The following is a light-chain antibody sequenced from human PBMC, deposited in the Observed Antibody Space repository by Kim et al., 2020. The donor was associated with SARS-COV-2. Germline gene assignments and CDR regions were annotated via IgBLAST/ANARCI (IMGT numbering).Light chain of an antibody. J-gene: IGLJ3*02. Sequence: GQRVTISCSGSTSNVGSNTVNWYHHLPGTAPKLLIYSDTQRPSGVPDRFSGSRSGTSASLAISGLQSEDEADYYCASWDGSLSGWVFGGGTQLTVL. CDR2: SDT. V-gene: IGLV1-44*01. CDR3: ASWDGSLSGWV. CDR1: TSNVGSNT.